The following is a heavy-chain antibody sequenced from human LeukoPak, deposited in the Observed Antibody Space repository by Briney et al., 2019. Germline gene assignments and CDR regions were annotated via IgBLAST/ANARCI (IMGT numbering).Heavy chain of an antibody. V-gene: IGHV3-23*01. J-gene: IGHJ6*02. CDR3: ASATAIGYYYYGMDV. D-gene: IGHD2-21*02. CDR2: ISGSGSST. CDR1: GFTFSSYA. Sequence: GGSLRLSCAASGFTFSSYAMSWVRQAPGKGLEWVSTISGSGSSTYYADSVKGRFTISRDNSKNTLYLQMNSLRAEDTAVYYCASATAIGYYYYGMDVWGQGTTVTVSS.